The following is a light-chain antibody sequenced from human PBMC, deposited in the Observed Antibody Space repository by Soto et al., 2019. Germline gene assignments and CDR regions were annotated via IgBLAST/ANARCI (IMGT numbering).Light chain of an antibody. V-gene: IGLV2-14*01. J-gene: IGLJ1*01. CDR1: SSDVGAYNY. Sequence: QSALTQPASVSGSPGQSITISCTGTSSDVGAYNYVSWYQQHPGKAPKLMIYEVNNRPSGISNRFSGSKSGNTASLTISGLQAEDEADYYCSSFTTSSTYFFGAGTKLTVL. CDR3: SSFTTSSTYF. CDR2: EVN.